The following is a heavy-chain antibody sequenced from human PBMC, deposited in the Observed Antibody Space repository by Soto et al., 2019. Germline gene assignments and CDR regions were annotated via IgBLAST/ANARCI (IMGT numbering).Heavy chain of an antibody. CDR1: GFSFSNYA. V-gene: IGHV3-23*01. Sequence: PGGSLRLSCAASGFSFSNYAMTWARRAPGKGLECVSAIGGSGITYYADSVKGRITISRDNSRNTVYLQMNSLRAEDTAVYFCARNSGYDYYDSTGIENWGQGTQVTVSS. D-gene: IGHD3-22*01. J-gene: IGHJ4*02. CDR3: ARNSGYDYYDSTGIEN. CDR2: IGGSGIT.